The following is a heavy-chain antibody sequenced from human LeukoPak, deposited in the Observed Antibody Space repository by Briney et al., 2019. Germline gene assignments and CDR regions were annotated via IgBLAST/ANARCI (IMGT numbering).Heavy chain of an antibody. D-gene: IGHD5-24*01. CDR3: AMTGQLRSGYYYYYYMDV. CDR1: GYSFTGYY. J-gene: IGHJ6*03. Sequence: ASVKVSCKASGYSFTGYYMHWVRQAPGQGLEWMGRINPNSGGTNYAQKFQGRVTMTRDTSISTAYMELSRLRSDDTAVYYCAMTGQLRSGYYYYYYMDVWGKGTTVTLSS. V-gene: IGHV1-2*06. CDR2: INPNSGGT.